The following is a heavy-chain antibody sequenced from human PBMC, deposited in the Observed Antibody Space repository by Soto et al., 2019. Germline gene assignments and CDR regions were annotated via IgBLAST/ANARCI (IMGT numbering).Heavy chain of an antibody. Sequence: PSETLSLTCTVSGGSISSSSYYWGWIRQPPGKGLEWIGSIYYSGSTYYNPSLKSRVTISVDTSKNQFSLKLSSVTAADTAVYYCARQDKYYDSSGGFDYWGQGTLVTVS. CDR2: IYYSGST. D-gene: IGHD3-22*01. J-gene: IGHJ4*02. CDR1: GGSISSSSYY. CDR3: ARQDKYYDSSGGFDY. V-gene: IGHV4-39*01.